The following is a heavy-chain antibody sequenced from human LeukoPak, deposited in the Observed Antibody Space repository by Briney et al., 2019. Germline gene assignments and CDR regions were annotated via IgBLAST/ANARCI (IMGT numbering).Heavy chain of an antibody. CDR2: ISSSSSYI. V-gene: IGHV3-21*01. CDR3: ARAGAGTDTAIYYYGMDV. J-gene: IGHJ6*02. CDR1: GFTFSSYS. D-gene: IGHD5-18*01. Sequence: GGSLRLSCAASGFTFSSYSMNWVRQAPGKGLEWVSSISSSSSYIYYADSVKGRFTISRDNAKNSLYLQMNSLRAEDTAVYYCARAGAGTDTAIYYYGMDVWGQGTTVTVSS.